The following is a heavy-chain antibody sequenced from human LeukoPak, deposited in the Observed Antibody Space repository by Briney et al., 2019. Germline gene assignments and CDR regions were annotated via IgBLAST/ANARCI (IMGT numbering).Heavy chain of an antibody. J-gene: IGHJ5*02. CDR1: GGSISTTNYY. Sequence: SETLSLTCTVSGGSISTTNYYWGWIRQPPGRDLEWIGSIYSSGNTYYNPSLESRVTISVDTSKNQLSLKLTSATAADTSVYYCARHSGLRSPFDPWGQGTLVTVSS. V-gene: IGHV4-39*01. D-gene: IGHD3-3*01. CDR2: IYSSGNT. CDR3: ARHSGLRSPFDP.